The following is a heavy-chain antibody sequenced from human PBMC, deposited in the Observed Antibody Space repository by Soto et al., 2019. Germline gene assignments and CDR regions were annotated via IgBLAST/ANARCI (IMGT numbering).Heavy chain of an antibody. CDR1: VGTFSSYA. D-gene: IGHD5-18*01. V-gene: IGHV1-69*13. CDR3: ARGGYSYGYWFDP. CDR2: IIPIFGTA. J-gene: IGHJ5*02. Sequence: SVKVSCKASVGTFSSYAISRVRQAPGQGLEWMGGIIPIFGTANYAQKFQGRVTITADESTSTAYMELSSLRSEDTAVYYCARGGYSYGYWFDPWGQGTLVTVSS.